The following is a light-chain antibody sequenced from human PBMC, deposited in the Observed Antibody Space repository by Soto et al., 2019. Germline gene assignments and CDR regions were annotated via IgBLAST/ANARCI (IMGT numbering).Light chain of an antibody. CDR3: QQYNNWPLT. CDR1: QSVSSN. CDR2: GAS. J-gene: IGKJ4*01. V-gene: IGKV3-15*01. Sequence: EIVMTQSPATLSVSPGERATLSCRASQSVSSNLAWYQHKPGQATRLLIDGASTRSTGNPARFSGSGSGTDFSLTISSLQSEDFAVYDCQQYNNWPLTFGGVTKGDIK.